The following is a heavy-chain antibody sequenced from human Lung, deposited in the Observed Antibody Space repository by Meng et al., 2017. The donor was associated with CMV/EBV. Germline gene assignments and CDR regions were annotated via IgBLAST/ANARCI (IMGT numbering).Heavy chain of an antibody. V-gene: IGHV1-18*01. CDR2: FVNYVDT. CDR3: ASGTPGRSYCDY. CDR1: GYTFGSYG. D-gene: IGHD2-15*01. Sequence: VQVVQSGAELKKPGASVKVSCKASGYTFGSYGICWVRQAPGQGLEWMGWFVNYVDTYPAPKFQGRVTMTTDTHTNTAFMELRSLTSDDTAVYYCASGTPGRSYCDYWGQGTLVTVSS. J-gene: IGHJ4*02.